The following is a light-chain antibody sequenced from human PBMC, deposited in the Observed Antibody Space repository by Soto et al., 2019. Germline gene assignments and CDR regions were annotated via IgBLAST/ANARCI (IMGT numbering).Light chain of an antibody. CDR3: LVWDSTGDEGV. CDR2: YDS. J-gene: IGLJ3*02. CDR1: NIENKN. Sequence: SSELTQPPSVSVAPGETARMTCGGNNIENKNVHWYQQMPGQAPVLVISYDSDRPSGIPERFSGSNSGNTATLTISRVEVGDEADYYCLVWDSTGDEGVFGGGTKLTVL. V-gene: IGLV3-21*04.